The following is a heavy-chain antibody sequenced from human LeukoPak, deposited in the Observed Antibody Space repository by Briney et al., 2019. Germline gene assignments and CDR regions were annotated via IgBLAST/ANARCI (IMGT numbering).Heavy chain of an antibody. Sequence: ASVKVSCKASGYTFTGYYMHWVRQAPGQGLEWMGWINPNSGGTNYAQKFQGRVTMTRDTSISTAYMELSRLRSDDTAVYHCARASVEMATIPDYWGQGTLVTVSS. J-gene: IGHJ4*02. D-gene: IGHD5-24*01. V-gene: IGHV1-2*02. CDR2: INPNSGGT. CDR3: ARASVEMATIPDY. CDR1: GYTFTGYY.